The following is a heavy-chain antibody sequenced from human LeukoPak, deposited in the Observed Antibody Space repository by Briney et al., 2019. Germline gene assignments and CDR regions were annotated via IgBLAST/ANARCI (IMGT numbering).Heavy chain of an antibody. CDR2: IYDSGIT. CDR3: ARAVGIFDWLHLFDY. J-gene: IGHJ4*02. Sequence: PSETLSLTCTVSGYSIRSGFYWGWLRQPPGKGLEWIGNIYDSGITYYTPSLKSRVTISVDTSKNQFYLKLSSVTAADTAVYYCARAVGIFDWLHLFDYWGQGTLVTVSS. V-gene: IGHV4-38-2*02. D-gene: IGHD3-9*01. CDR1: GYSIRSGFY.